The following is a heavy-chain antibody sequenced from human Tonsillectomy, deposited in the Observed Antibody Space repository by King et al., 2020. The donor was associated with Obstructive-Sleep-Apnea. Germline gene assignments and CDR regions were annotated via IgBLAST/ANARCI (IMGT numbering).Heavy chain of an antibody. J-gene: IGHJ4*02. Sequence: VQLVESGGGVVQPGMSLRLSCVASGFTFSSYGMHWVRQAPGKGLEWVAFIRYDGTTKCSADSVKGRFTISRDNSKNTLYLQMDSLRTEDTAVYYCATEPPSGSFVSGLDYWGEGTLVTFSS. V-gene: IGHV3-30*02. D-gene: IGHD6-6*01. CDR1: GFTFSSYG. CDR2: IRYDGTTK. CDR3: ATEPPSGSFVSGLDY.